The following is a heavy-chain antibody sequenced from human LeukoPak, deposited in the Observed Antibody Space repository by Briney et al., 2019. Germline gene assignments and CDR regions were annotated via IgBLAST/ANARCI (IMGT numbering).Heavy chain of an antibody. J-gene: IGHJ4*02. CDR1: GFTVSSNS. Sequence: GGSLRLSCTVSGFTVSSNSMSWVRQAPGKGLEWVSFIYSDNTHYSDSVKGRFTISRDNSKNTLYLQMSSLRADDTAVYYCGGSRSFFWGQGTLVTVSS. CDR3: GGSRSFF. V-gene: IGHV3-53*01. CDR2: IYSDNT. D-gene: IGHD6-6*01.